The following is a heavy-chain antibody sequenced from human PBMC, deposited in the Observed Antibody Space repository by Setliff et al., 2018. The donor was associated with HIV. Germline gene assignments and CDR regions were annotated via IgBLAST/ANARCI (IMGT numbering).Heavy chain of an antibody. D-gene: IGHD2-21*02. CDR1: GFTLSDYN. J-gene: IGHJ4*02. CDR2: ISGSGTTT. Sequence: LRLSCAASGFTLSDYNMNWVRQAPGKGLEWVSFISGSGTTTHYADSVKGRFTISRDNARNSLYLQMNSLTAEDTAVYYCARVSTVTVRHWGQGTLVTVSS. CDR3: ARVSTVTVRH. V-gene: IGHV3-48*01.